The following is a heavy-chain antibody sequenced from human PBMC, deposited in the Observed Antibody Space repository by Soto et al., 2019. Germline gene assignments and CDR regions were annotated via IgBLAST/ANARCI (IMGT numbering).Heavy chain of an antibody. CDR1: GFTFSSYA. D-gene: IGHD4-17*01. J-gene: IGHJ4*02. V-gene: IGHV3-30-3*01. CDR2: ISYDGSNK. Sequence: QVQLVESGGGVVQPGRSLRLSCAASGFTFSSYAMHWVRQAPGKGLEWVAVISYDGSNKYHADSVKGRFTISRDNSKNTLYLQLSRLRAEDTAVYYCAREFGITVTPSFDYWGQGTLVTVSS. CDR3: AREFGITVTPSFDY.